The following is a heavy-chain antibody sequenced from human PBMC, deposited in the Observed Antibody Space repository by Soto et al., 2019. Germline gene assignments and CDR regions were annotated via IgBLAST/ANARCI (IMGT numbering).Heavy chain of an antibody. CDR1: GVSVSSGDYY. J-gene: IGHJ3*02. V-gene: IGHV4-30-4*01. Sequence: PSEILSLTCTVSGVSVSSGDYYWSWIRQPPGKGLEWIGYIYYTGRTYYNPSLKSRVIISVDTSKNQFSLKLSSVTAAEKAVYYCARAHYDILTGYPTHAFDIWGQGTMVTV. D-gene: IGHD3-9*01. CDR2: IYYTGRT. CDR3: ARAHYDILTGYPTHAFDI.